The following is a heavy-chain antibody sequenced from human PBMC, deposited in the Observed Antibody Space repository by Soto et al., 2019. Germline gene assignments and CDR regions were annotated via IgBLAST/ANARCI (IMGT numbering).Heavy chain of an antibody. Sequence: SETLSLTCTVYGGSFSGYLWNWIRQSPGKGLEWIGKVNHNGRNNYNPSLKSRVTISMDMSKNQFSLKLTSVTAADTAVYYCARGGSSDWQVAFDFWGQGTMVTVSS. J-gene: IGHJ3*01. CDR3: ARGGSSDWQVAFDF. CDR1: GGSFSGYL. CDR2: VNHNGRN. V-gene: IGHV4-34*01. D-gene: IGHD6-19*01.